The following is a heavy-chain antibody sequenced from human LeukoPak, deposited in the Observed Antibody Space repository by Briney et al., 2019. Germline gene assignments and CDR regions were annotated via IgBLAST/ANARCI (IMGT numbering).Heavy chain of an antibody. D-gene: IGHD3-10*01. Sequence: PSETLSLTCTVSGGSISVGGYYWAWIRQPPGKGLEWIGSIYYSGSTNYNPSLKSRVTISVDTSKNQFSLKLSSVTAADTAVYYCARPGRYGFRGVISPFNYWGQGTLVTVSS. V-gene: IGHV4-39*07. CDR3: ARPGRYGFRGVISPFNY. CDR1: GGSISVGGYY. J-gene: IGHJ4*02. CDR2: IYYSGST.